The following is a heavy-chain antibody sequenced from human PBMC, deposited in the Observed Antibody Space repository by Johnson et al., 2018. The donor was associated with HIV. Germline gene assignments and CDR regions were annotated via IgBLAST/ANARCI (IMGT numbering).Heavy chain of an antibody. CDR2: LYSAGSA. J-gene: IGHJ3*02. Sequence: VRLVESGGGLVRPGGSLRLSCAASGFAVSSNYMNWVRQTPGKGLEWVSILYSAGSAYYADSVKGRFTISRDNSKNTLYLQMNSLRPEDTAVYYCARAPPYYGGYSVSDAFDIWGQGTMVTVSS. V-gene: IGHV3-66*02. D-gene: IGHD3-22*01. CDR3: ARAPPYYGGYSVSDAFDI. CDR1: GFAVSSNY.